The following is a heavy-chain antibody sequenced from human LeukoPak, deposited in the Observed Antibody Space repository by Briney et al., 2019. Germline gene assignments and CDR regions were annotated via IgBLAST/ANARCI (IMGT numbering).Heavy chain of an antibody. D-gene: IGHD3-9*01. CDR2: ISSSSSYI. V-gene: IGHV3-21*01. CDR3: ARFLKTGYWAQYYYFDL. Sequence: GGSLRLSCAASGFTFSDYTMNWVRQAPGKGLEWVSSISSSSSYIYYADSVKGRFTISRDNAKNELYLQMNGLRAEDTAVYYCARFLKTGYWAQYYYFDLWGRGTLVTVSS. J-gene: IGHJ2*01. CDR1: GFTFSDYT.